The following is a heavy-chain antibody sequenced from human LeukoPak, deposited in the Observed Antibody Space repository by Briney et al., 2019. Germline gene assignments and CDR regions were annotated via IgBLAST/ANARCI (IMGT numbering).Heavy chain of an antibody. J-gene: IGHJ6*03. D-gene: IGHD1-26*01. CDR1: GYTFTRYD. Sequence: ASVKVSCKASGYTFTRYDLNWVRQATGQGLEWVGWMNPNSGNTGYAQKFQGRVTITRNTSISTAYTELSSLRSEDTAVYYRARSDGSYLNYYYYYMDVWGKETTVTVSS. CDR2: MNPNSGNT. CDR3: ARSDGSYLNYYYYYMDV. V-gene: IGHV1-8*03.